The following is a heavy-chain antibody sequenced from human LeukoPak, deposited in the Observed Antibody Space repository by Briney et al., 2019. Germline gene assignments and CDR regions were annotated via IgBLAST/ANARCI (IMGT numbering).Heavy chain of an antibody. CDR1: GFTFSSYA. V-gene: IGHV3-30*04. Sequence: GGSLRLSCAASGFTFSSYAMHWVRQAPGKGLEWVAVISYDGSNKYYADSVKGRFTISRDNAMNSVYLQMNSLRAEDTAVYYCARAKRNGFDIWGQGTMVTVSS. J-gene: IGHJ3*02. CDR2: ISYDGSNK. CDR3: ARAKRNGFDI.